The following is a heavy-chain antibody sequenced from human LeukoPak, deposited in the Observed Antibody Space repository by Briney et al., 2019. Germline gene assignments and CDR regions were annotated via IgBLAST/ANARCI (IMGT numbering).Heavy chain of an antibody. CDR3: ARVPAGSRYYFDD. Sequence: SETLPLTCAVSGYSISSSYYWGWIRQPPGKGLEWIGSLHHSGSTYYNPSLQSRVTTSVDTSKNQFSLKLSSVTAADTAVYFCARVPAGSRYYFDDWGQGTLVTVSS. D-gene: IGHD2-15*01. J-gene: IGHJ4*02. CDR2: LHHSGST. CDR1: GYSISSSYY. V-gene: IGHV4-38-2*01.